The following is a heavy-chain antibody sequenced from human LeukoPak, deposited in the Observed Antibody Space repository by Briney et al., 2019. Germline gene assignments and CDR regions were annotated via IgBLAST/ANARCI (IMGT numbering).Heavy chain of an antibody. D-gene: IGHD6-6*01. CDR3: ARNTSSSPWFDP. CDR2: IYYSGST. V-gene: IGHV4-34*11. CDR1: GGSFSGYY. Sequence: SETLSLTCAVYGGSFSGYYWSWIRQPPGKGLEWIGYIYYSGSTNYNPSLKSRVTISVDTSKNQFSLEMTSVTAADTAVYYCARNTSSSPWFDPWGQGTLVTVSS. J-gene: IGHJ5*02.